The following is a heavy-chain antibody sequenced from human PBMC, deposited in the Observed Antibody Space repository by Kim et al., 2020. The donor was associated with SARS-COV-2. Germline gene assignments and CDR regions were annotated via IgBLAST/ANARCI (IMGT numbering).Heavy chain of an antibody. CDR2: ISYDGSNK. Sequence: GGSLRLSCAASGFTFSSYAMHWVRQAPGKGLEWVAVISYDGSNKYYADSVKGRFTISRDNSKNTLYLQMNSLRAEDTAVYYCARDAYSIIAVAGALDYWGQGTLVTVSS. V-gene: IGHV3-30-3*01. D-gene: IGHD6-19*01. CDR3: ARDAYSIIAVAGALDY. J-gene: IGHJ4*02. CDR1: GFTFSSYA.